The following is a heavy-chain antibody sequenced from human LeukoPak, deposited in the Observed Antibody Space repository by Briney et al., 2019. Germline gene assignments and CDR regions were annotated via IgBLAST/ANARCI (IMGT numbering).Heavy chain of an antibody. CDR1: GGSISSYY. Sequence: SETLSLTCTVSGGSISSYYWSWIRQPPGKGLEWIGYIYTSGSTNYNPSLKSRVTISVDTSKNPFSLKLSSVTAADTAVYYCARHLRRGAVLRYFDWLLTAVAFDVWGQGTMVTVSS. CDR3: ARHLRRGAVLRYFDWLLTAVAFDV. J-gene: IGHJ3*01. V-gene: IGHV4-4*09. CDR2: IYTSGST. D-gene: IGHD3-9*01.